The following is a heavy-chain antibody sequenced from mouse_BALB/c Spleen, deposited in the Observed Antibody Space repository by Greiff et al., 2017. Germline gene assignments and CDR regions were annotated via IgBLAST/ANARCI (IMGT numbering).Heavy chain of an antibody. CDR3: ATFYDYDVGDYFDY. J-gene: IGHJ2*01. D-gene: IGHD2-4*01. CDR1: GFNIKDTY. Sequence: EVQLQQSGAELVKPGASVKLSCTASGFNIKDTYMHWVKQRPEQGLEWIGRIDPANGNTKYDPKFQGKATITADTSSNTAYLQLSSLTSEDTAVYYCATFYDYDVGDYFDYWGQGTTLTVSS. CDR2: IDPANGNT. V-gene: IGHV14-3*02.